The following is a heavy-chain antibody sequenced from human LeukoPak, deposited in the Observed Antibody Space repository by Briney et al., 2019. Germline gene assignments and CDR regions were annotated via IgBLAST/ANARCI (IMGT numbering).Heavy chain of an antibody. Sequence: ASVKVSCTASGYTFTSYGISWVRQAPGQGLEWMGWISAYNGNTNYAQKLQGRVTMTTDTSTSTAYMELRSLRSDDTAVYYCARAIWSSGSPGIDYWGQGTLVTVSS. D-gene: IGHD3-22*01. J-gene: IGHJ4*02. V-gene: IGHV1-18*01. CDR1: GYTFTSYG. CDR3: ARAIWSSGSPGIDY. CDR2: ISAYNGNT.